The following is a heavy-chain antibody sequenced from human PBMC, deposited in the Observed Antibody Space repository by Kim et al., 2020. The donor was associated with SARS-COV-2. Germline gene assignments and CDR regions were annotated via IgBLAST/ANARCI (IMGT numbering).Heavy chain of an antibody. J-gene: IGHJ4*02. CDR3: ARAGYYDSSGYYRY. Sequence: GGSLRLSCAASGFTFSSYAMHWVRQAPGKGLEWVAVISYDGSNKYYADSVKGRFTISRDNSKNTLYLQMNSLRAEDTAVYYCARAGYYDSSGYYRYWGQGTLVTVSS. CDR2: ISYDGSNK. CDR1: GFTFSSYA. V-gene: IGHV3-30*04. D-gene: IGHD3-22*01.